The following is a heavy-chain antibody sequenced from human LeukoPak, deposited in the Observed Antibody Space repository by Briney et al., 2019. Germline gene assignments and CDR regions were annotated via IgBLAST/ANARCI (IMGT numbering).Heavy chain of an antibody. J-gene: IGHJ6*03. D-gene: IGHD6-13*01. CDR1: GGSISSYY. CDR3: ARVERSIAAAGRSYYYYMDV. Sequence: PSETLSLTCTVSGGSISSYYWSWIRQPPGKGLEWIGYIYYSGSTNYNPSLKSRVTISVDTSKNQFSLKLSSVTAADTAVYYCARVERSIAAAGRSYYYYMDVWGKGTTVTVSS. CDR2: IYYSGST. V-gene: IGHV4-59*08.